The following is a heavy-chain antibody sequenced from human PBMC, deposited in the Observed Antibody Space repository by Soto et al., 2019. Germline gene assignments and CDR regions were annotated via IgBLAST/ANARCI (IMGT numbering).Heavy chain of an antibody. CDR3: ASLYHFWSGYYILGY. V-gene: IGHV4-31*03. CDR2: IYYSGST. CDR1: GGSISSGGYY. J-gene: IGHJ4*02. D-gene: IGHD3-3*01. Sequence: PSETLSLTCTVSGGSISSGGYYWSWIRQHPGKGLEWIGYIYYSGSTYYNPSLKSRVTISVDTSKNQFSLKLSSVTAADTAVYYCASLYHFWSGYYILGYWGQGTLVTVSS.